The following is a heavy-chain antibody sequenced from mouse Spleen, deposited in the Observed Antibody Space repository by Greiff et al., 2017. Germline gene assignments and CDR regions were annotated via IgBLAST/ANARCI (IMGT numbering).Heavy chain of an antibody. D-gene: IGHD4-1*02. Sequence: EGMLVESGGGLVQPGGSLKLSCAASGFTFSDYYMYWVRQTPEKRLEWVAYISNGGGSTYYPDTVKGRFTISRDNAKNTLYLQMSRLKSEDTAMYYCASPINWDRRYFDVWGTGTTVTVSS. CDR1: GFTFSDYY. J-gene: IGHJ1*03. CDR3: ASPINWDRRYFDV. CDR2: ISNGGGST. V-gene: IGHV5-12*01.